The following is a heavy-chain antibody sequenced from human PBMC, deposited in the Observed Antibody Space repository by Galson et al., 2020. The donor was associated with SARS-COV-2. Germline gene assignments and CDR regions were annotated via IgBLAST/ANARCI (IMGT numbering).Heavy chain of an antibody. D-gene: IGHD3-10*01. CDR2: IYYSGST. CDR3: ARDVRYYGSGSYGDHFDY. V-gene: IGHV4-59*01. Sequence: SETLSLTCTASGGSISSYYWSWIRQPPGKGLEWIGYIYYSGSTNYNPSLKSRVTISVDTSKNQFSLKLSSVTAADTAVYYCARDVRYYGSGSYGDHFDYWGQGTLVTVSS. J-gene: IGHJ4*02. CDR1: GGSISSYY.